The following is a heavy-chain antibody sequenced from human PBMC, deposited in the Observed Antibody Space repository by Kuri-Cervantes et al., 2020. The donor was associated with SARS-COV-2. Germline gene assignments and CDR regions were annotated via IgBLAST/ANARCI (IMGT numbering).Heavy chain of an antibody. Sequence: GESLKISCAASGFTFSSYSMNWVRQASGKGLEWVSSISSSSSYIYYADSVKGRFTISRDNAKNSLYLQMNSLRAEDTAVYYCARARTIAAHPENWFDPWGQGTLVTVSS. V-gene: IGHV3-21*01. CDR1: GFTFSSYS. CDR3: ARARTIAAHPENWFDP. D-gene: IGHD6-6*01. CDR2: ISSSSSYI. J-gene: IGHJ5*02.